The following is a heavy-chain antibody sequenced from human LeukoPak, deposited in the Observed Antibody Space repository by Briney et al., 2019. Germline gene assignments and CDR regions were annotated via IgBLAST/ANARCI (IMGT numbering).Heavy chain of an antibody. V-gene: IGHV3-23*01. J-gene: IGHJ4*02. CDR2: ISTSGESA. D-gene: IGHD2-15*01. Sequence: GGSLRLSCPVSGFTFSSYAMSWVRQAPGRGLEWVSVISTSGESAYYADSVKGRFTISRDNAKNSLYLQMNSLRAEDTAVYYCARDRGYCSGGSCRIHYFDYWGQGTLVSVSS. CDR1: GFTFSSYA. CDR3: ARDRGYCSGGSCRIHYFDY.